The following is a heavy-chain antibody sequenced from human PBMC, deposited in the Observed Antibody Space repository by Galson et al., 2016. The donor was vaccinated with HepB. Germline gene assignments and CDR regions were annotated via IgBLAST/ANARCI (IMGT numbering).Heavy chain of an antibody. D-gene: IGHD6-13*01. CDR3: ARKTGYSKSWAFDY. CDR1: GYTFPSFD. Sequence: SCKASGYTFPSFDISWVRQAPGQGLEWMGWISTNNGNTNYAQKLQGRVTMTIDTSTSRAYMELRSLKSDDTAVYYCARKTGYSKSWAFDYWGQGTLVIVSS. CDR2: ISTNNGNT. V-gene: IGHV1-18*01. J-gene: IGHJ4*02.